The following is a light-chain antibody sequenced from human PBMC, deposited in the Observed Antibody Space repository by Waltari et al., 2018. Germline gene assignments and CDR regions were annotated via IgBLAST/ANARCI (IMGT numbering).Light chain of an antibody. CDR3: TSDAEGNNFYV. V-gene: IGLV2-8*01. CDR1: SSAVDAHAR. CDR2: EVR. J-gene: IGLJ1*01. Sequence: QSALTQPPSASGSPGQPATISCTGTSSAVDAHARVSWYQQHPGKAPKLLIYEVRKRPSGVPGRFSGSRSGNTASLTVSGLQAEDEADYYCTSDAEGNNFYVFGTGTKVTVL.